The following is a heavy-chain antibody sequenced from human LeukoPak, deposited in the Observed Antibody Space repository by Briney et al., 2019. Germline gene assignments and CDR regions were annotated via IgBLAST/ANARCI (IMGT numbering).Heavy chain of an antibody. Sequence: ASVKVSCKASGYTFTSYGIRWVRQAPRQGLEWMGWISAYNGNTNYAQKLQGRVTMTTDTSTSTAYMELRSLRSDDTAVYYCARGPSIAVAGTSDYWGQGTLVTVSS. D-gene: IGHD6-19*01. CDR1: GYTFTSYG. CDR2: ISAYNGNT. V-gene: IGHV1-18*01. J-gene: IGHJ4*02. CDR3: ARGPSIAVAGTSDY.